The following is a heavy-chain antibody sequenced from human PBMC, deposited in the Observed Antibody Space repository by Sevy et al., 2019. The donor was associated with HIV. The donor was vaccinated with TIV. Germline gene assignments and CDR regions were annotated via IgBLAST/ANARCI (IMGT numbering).Heavy chain of an antibody. J-gene: IGHJ4*02. CDR3: ATTKDYYDSSGSPFDS. Sequence: ASVKVSCKVSGYTPSQISMHWVRQAPGKGLEWMGSFDPEDGETIYAQKFQASFTMTEDTSTDTAYMELSSLRSDDTAVYYCATTKDYYDSSGSPFDSWGQGTLVTVSS. D-gene: IGHD3-22*01. CDR2: FDPEDGET. V-gene: IGHV1-24*01. CDR1: GYTPSQIS.